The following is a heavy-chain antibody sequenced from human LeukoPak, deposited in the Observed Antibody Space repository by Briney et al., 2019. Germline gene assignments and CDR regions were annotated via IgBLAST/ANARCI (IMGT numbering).Heavy chain of an antibody. CDR3: ARDNSSSWLEDYFDY. CDR2: ISYDGSNK. V-gene: IGHV3-30-3*01. D-gene: IGHD6-13*01. CDR1: RFTFSNYA. Sequence: GRSLRLSCAASRFTFSNYAMHWVRQAPGKGLEWVAVISYDGSNKYYADSVKGRFTISRDNSKNTLYLQMNSLRAEDTAVYYCARDNSSSWLEDYFDYWGQGTLVTVSS. J-gene: IGHJ4*02.